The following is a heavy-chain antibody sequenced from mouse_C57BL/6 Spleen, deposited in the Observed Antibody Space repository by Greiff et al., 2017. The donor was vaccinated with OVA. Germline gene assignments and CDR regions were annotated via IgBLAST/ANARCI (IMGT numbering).Heavy chain of an antibody. CDR1: GFSLSTSGMG. D-gene: IGHD1-1*01. J-gene: IGHJ1*03. Sequence: QVTLKVSGPGLLQSSQTLSLTCSFSGFSLSTSGMGVSWIRQPSGKGLEWLAHIYWDDDKRYNPSLKSRLTISKDTSRNQVFLKITSVDTADTATYYCARRRDGSSYDWYFDVWGTGTTVTVSS. V-gene: IGHV8-12*01. CDR2: IYWDDDK. CDR3: ARRRDGSSYDWYFDV.